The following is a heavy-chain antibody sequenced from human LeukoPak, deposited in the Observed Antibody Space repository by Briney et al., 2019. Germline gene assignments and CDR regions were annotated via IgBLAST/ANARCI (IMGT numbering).Heavy chain of an antibody. CDR1: GYTLTELS. D-gene: IGHD1-26*01. V-gene: IGHV1-24*01. CDR2: YDLEDGET. Sequence: ASVKVSCKVSGYTLTELSMQWVRQAPGKGLEWRGGYDLEDGETIYAQKFQGRVTMTEDTSTDTAYMGLSSLRSEETAVYYGATGSYSWEYFVDWGQGTMDAGSS. CDR3: ATGSYSWEYFVD. J-gene: IGHJ4*02.